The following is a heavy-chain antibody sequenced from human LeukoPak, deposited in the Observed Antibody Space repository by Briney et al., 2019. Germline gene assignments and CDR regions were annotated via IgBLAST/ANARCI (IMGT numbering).Heavy chain of an antibody. CDR2: IGTAGDT. D-gene: IGHD6-13*01. CDR3: AREGAAAGTISAFDI. J-gene: IGHJ3*02. CDR1: GFTFSSYD. V-gene: IGHV3-13*01. Sequence: PGGSLRPSCAASGFTFSSYDMHWVRQATGKGLEWVSAIGTAGDTYYPGSVKGRFTISRENAKNSLYLQMNSLRAGDTAVYYCAREGAAAGTISAFDIWGQGTMVTVSS.